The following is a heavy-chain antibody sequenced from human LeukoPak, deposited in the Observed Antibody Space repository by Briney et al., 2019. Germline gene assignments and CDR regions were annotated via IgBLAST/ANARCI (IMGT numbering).Heavy chain of an antibody. CDR2: IIPIFGTA. V-gene: IGHV1-69*05. Sequence: SVKVSCKASGGTFSSYAISWVRQAPGQGLEWMGGIIPIFGTANYAQKFQGRVTITTDESTSTAYMELSSLRSEDTAVYYCAGVSRIAAAGTNAYDYWGQGTLVTVSS. J-gene: IGHJ4*02. CDR1: GGTFSSYA. CDR3: AGVSRIAAAGTNAYDY. D-gene: IGHD6-13*01.